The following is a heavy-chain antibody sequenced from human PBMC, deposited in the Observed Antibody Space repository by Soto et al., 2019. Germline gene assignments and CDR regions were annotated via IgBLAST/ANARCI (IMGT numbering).Heavy chain of an antibody. CDR1: GGSISSYY. CDR3: ARGQRPLWFGESTYYYYYGMDV. V-gene: IGHV4-59*01. D-gene: IGHD3-10*01. J-gene: IGHJ6*02. CDR2: IYYSGST. Sequence: SETLSLTCTVSGGSISSYYWSWIRQPPGKGLEWIGYIYYSGSTNYNPSLKSRVTISVDTSKNQFSLKLSSVTAADTAVCYCARGQRPLWFGESTYYYYYGMDVWGQGTTVTVSS.